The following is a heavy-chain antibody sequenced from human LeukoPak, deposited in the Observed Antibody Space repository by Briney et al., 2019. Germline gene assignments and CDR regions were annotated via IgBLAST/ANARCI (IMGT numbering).Heavy chain of an antibody. J-gene: IGHJ4*02. CDR2: IYYSGST. CDR1: GGSISSSSYY. CDR3: ARPSSSTGPFDY. V-gene: IGHV4-39*01. Sequence: SETLSLTCTVSGGSISSSSYYWGWIRQPPGKGLEWIGSIYYSGSTYYYPSLKSRVTISVDTSKNQFSLKLSSVTAADTAVYYCARPSSSTGPFDYWGQGTLVTVSS. D-gene: IGHD2-2*01.